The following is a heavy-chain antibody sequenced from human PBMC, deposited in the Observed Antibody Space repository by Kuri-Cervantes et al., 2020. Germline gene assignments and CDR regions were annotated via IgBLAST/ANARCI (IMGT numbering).Heavy chain of an antibody. J-gene: IGHJ6*02. V-gene: IGHV3-30*18. CDR1: GFTFSSYG. CDR2: ISYDGSNK. CDR3: AKGGSYFNYYGMDV. Sequence: GGSLRLSCAASGFTFSSYGMHWVRQAPGKGPEWVAVISYDGSNKYYADSVKGRLTISRDNSKNTLYLQMNSLRAEDTAVYYCAKGGSYFNYYGMDVWGQGTTVTVSS. D-gene: IGHD1-26*01.